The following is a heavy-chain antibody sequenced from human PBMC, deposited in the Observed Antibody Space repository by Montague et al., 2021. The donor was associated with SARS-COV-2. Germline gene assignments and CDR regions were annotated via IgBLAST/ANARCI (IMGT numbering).Heavy chain of an antibody. Sequence: SLRLSLSASGFTFSSYAMSWVRQAPGKGLEWVSTISISDGNTYYADSVKGRFTISRDKSKHTLYLQMNSLRAEDTAVYYCAKDRQLVGDDAFDIWGQGTMVTVSS. J-gene: IGHJ3*02. D-gene: IGHD6-13*01. CDR2: ISISDGNT. V-gene: IGHV3-23*01. CDR1: GFTFSSYA. CDR3: AKDRQLVGDDAFDI.